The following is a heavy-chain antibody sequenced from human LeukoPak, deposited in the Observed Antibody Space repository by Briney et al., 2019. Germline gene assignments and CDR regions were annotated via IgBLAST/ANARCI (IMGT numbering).Heavy chain of an antibody. CDR1: GFTFSSYA. V-gene: IGHV3-23*01. D-gene: IGHD3-10*01. Sequence: TGGSLRLSCAASGFTFSSYAMSCVRPPPGKGLEGASAISGSGGRTYYAASVKGRPTTGRDTYKNTLDLQMNSLRAEDTAVYYCAKAATYHYGSGSHFDYWGQGTLATVSS. J-gene: IGHJ4*02. CDR3: AKAATYHYGSGSHFDY. CDR2: ISGSGGRT.